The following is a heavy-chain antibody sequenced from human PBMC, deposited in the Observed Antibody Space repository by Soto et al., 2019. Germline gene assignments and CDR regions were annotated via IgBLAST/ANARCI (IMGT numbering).Heavy chain of an antibody. V-gene: IGHV1-69*06. CDR3: ARSRMGGGYDPVDYGMDV. CDR2: IIPIFGTA. CDR1: GGTFSSYA. Sequence: QVQLVQSGAEVKKPGSSVKVSCKASGGTFSSYAISWVRQAPGQGLEWMGGIIPIFGTANYAQKFQGRVTITADKSTSTAYMELSSLRSEDTAVYYCARSRMGGGYDPVDYGMDVWGQGTTVTVSS. J-gene: IGHJ6*02. D-gene: IGHD5-12*01.